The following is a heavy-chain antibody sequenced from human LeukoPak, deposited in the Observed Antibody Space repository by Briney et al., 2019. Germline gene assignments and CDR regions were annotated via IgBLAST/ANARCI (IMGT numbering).Heavy chain of an antibody. CDR3: ARVGRDYSNYLDY. Sequence: SETLSLTCTVSGGSISSYYWSWIRQPPGKGLEWIGYIYYSGGTNYNPSLKSRVTISVDTSKNQFSLKLSSVTAADTAVYYCARVGRDYSNYLDYWGQGTLVTVSS. D-gene: IGHD4-4*01. CDR2: IYYSGGT. CDR1: GGSISSYY. V-gene: IGHV4-59*01. J-gene: IGHJ4*02.